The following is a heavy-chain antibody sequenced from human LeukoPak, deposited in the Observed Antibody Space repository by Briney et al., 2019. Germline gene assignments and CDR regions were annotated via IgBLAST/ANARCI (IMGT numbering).Heavy chain of an antibody. Sequence: PSETLSLTCTVSGGSISSSSYYWGWIRQPPGKGLEWIGSIYYSGSTYYNPSLKSRVTISVDTSKNQFSLKLSSVTAADTAVYYCARGSYYGSGSYYIYWGQGTLVTVSS. D-gene: IGHD3-10*01. J-gene: IGHJ4*02. CDR2: IYYSGST. CDR3: ARGSYYGSGSYYIY. V-gene: IGHV4-39*01. CDR1: GGSISSSSYY.